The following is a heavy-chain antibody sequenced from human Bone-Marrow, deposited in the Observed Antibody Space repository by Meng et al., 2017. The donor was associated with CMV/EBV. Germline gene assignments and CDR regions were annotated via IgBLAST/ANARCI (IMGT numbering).Heavy chain of an antibody. D-gene: IGHD6-6*01. V-gene: IGHV1-69*02. J-gene: IGHJ1*01. CDR3: AGSIAARPEYFQH. Sequence: SVKVSCKASGGTFSSYTISWVRQAPGQGLEWMGRIIPILGIANYAQKFQGRVTITADKSTSTAYMELSSLRSEDTAVYYCAGSIAARPEYFQHWGQGTLVTGSS. CDR1: GGTFSSYT. CDR2: IIPILGIA.